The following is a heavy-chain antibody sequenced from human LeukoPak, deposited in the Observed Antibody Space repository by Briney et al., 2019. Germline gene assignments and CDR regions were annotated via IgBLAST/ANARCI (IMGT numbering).Heavy chain of an antibody. Sequence: GGSLRLSCAASGFTFSSYSMNWVRQAPGKGLEWVSYISSSSSTIYYADSVKGRFTISRGNAKNSLYLQMNSLRAEDTAVYYCAKHGDYSFEDSGQGTLVTVSS. V-gene: IGHV3-48*04. D-gene: IGHD4-17*01. CDR2: ISSSSSTI. CDR1: GFTFSSYS. J-gene: IGHJ4*02. CDR3: AKHGDYSFED.